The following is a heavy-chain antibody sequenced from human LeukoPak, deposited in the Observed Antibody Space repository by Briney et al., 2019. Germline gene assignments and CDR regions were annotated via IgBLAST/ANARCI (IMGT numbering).Heavy chain of an antibody. CDR1: GGSISSSSYY. Sequence: PSETLSLTCTVSGGSISSSSYYWGWIRQPPGKGLEWIGSIYYSGSTYYNPSLKSRVTISVDTSKNQFSLKLSSVTAADTAVYYCARGYVWGSYLAYFDYWGQGTLVTVSS. CDR2: IYYSGST. CDR3: ARGYVWGSYLAYFDY. J-gene: IGHJ4*02. V-gene: IGHV4-39*01. D-gene: IGHD3-16*01.